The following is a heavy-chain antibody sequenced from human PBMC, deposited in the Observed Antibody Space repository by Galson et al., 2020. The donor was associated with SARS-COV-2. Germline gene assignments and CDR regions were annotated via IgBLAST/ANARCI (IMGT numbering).Heavy chain of an antibody. D-gene: IGHD3-9*01. CDR1: GYTFSNYG. CDR2: ISTYSGKT. Sequence: SVKVSCKASGYTFSNYGLSWVRQAPGQGLEWMGWISTYSGKTNYAQKVMGRVTMTTDTSTSTAYLELRSLRSDDTAVYYCARDKDWDLDYWGQGTLVTVSS. J-gene: IGHJ4*02. V-gene: IGHV1-18*01. CDR3: ARDKDWDLDY.